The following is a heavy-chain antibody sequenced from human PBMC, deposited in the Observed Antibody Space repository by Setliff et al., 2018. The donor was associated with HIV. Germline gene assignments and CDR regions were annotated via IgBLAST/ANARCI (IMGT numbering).Heavy chain of an antibody. CDR3: ARHAVPHYYDSSGPS. J-gene: IGHJ5*02. Sequence: PSETLSLTCTVSGGSVSSGRFYWSWIRQPAGKGLEWIGNIYSGGTTYYNSSLRSRVTISVDTSKNQFSLKLNSVTAADTAVYYCARHAVPHYYDSSGPSWGPGTLVTVSS. D-gene: IGHD3-22*01. CDR2: IYSGGTT. V-gene: IGHV4-61*10. CDR1: GGSVSSGRFY.